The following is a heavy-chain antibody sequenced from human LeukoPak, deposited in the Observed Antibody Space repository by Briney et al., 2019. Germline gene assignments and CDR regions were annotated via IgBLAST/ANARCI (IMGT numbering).Heavy chain of an antibody. CDR1: GGSISNLY. Sequence: PSETLSLTCTVSGGSISNLYWSWIRQPPGKGLEWIGYIYYNGDTNYNPSLKSRVTISVDTSKNQFSLKLSSVTAADTAVYYCARVGRSSGWYSPNWFDPWGQGTLVTVSS. D-gene: IGHD6-19*01. V-gene: IGHV4-59*11. CDR2: IYYNGDT. J-gene: IGHJ5*02. CDR3: ARVGRSSGWYSPNWFDP.